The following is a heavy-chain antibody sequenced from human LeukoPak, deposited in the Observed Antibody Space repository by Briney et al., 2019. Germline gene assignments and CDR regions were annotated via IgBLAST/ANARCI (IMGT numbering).Heavy chain of an antibody. J-gene: IGHJ4*02. D-gene: IGHD3-22*01. CDR2: ISGSSSTI. Sequence: GGSLRLSCAASGITFSSYSMNWVRQAPGKGLEWGSYISGSSSTIYYADSVKGRFTISRDNGKNTLHLQMNSPRAEDTAVYYCARGSTYYDSSGQVPFDYWGQGTLVTVSS. CDR1: GITFSSYS. CDR3: ARGSTYYDSSGQVPFDY. V-gene: IGHV3-48*01.